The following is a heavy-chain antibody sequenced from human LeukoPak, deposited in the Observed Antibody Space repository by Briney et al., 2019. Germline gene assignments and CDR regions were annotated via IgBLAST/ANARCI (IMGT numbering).Heavy chain of an antibody. V-gene: IGHV3-7*01. CDR2: INQDGSAK. D-gene: IGHD4-23*01. J-gene: IGHJ4*02. Sequence: PGGSLRLSCAASAFIFSSYGMNWVRQAPGKGLEWVANINQDGSAKYYVDSVKGRFTFSRDNAMNSLFLQMNSLRAEDTDVYYCARDVHGGAFDYWGQGTLVTVSS. CDR3: ARDVHGGAFDY. CDR1: AFIFSSYG.